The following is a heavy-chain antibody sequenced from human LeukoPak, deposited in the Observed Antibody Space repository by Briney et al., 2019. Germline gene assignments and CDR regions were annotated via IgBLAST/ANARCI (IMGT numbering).Heavy chain of an antibody. CDR3: ARVSSGAVAGKYYYYYYYMDV. Sequence: ASVELSCKASGYTFTSYGISWVRQAPGQPLEWMGWISAYNGNTNYAQKLQGRVTMTTDTSTSTAYMALRSLRSDDTAVYYCARVSSGAVAGKYYYYYYYMDVWGKGTTVTISS. J-gene: IGHJ6*03. CDR1: GYTFTSYG. D-gene: IGHD6-19*01. V-gene: IGHV1-18*01. CDR2: ISAYNGNT.